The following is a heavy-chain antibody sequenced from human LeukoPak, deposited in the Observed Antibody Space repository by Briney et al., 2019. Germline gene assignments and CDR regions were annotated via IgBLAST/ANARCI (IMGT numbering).Heavy chain of an antibody. D-gene: IGHD6-19*01. CDR1: GGTFSSYA. CDR2: IIPIFGTA. J-gene: IGHJ6*02. V-gene: IGHV1-69*13. CDR3: ARGTPIAVAGTMEYYYGMDV. Sequence: SVKVSCKASGGTFSSYAISWVRQAPGQGLEWMGGIIPIFGTANYAQKFQGRVTITADESTSTAYMELSSLRSEDTAVYYCARGTPIAVAGTMEYYYGMDVWGQGTTVTVSS.